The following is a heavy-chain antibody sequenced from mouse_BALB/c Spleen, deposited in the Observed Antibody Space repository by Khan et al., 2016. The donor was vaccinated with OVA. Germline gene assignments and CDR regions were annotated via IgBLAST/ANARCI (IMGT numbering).Heavy chain of an antibody. D-gene: IGHD1-3*01. Sequence: QVQLQQSGAELVRPGVSVKISCKGSGYTFTDFTMHWVRQSHAMSLEWIGVISTYYGHPTYNQEFKDKATLTVDKSSSTAYMELARLTSEDSAIYYRTRGGGGTRFVYWGQGTLVTVSA. V-gene: IGHV1S137*01. CDR2: ISTYYGHP. CDR3: TRGGGGTRFVY. CDR1: GYTFTDFT. J-gene: IGHJ3*01.